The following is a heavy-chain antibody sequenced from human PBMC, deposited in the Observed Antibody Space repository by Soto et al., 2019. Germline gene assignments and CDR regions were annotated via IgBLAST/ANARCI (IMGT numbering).Heavy chain of an antibody. D-gene: IGHD6-6*01. J-gene: IGHJ6*02. Sequence: PSETLSLTCAVSGYSISSGYYWGCIRQPPGKGLEWIGSIYHSGSTYYNPSLTSRVTISVDTSKNQFSLKLSSVTAADTAVYYWARDLGIAARSYYGMDVWGQGTTVTVSS. CDR3: ARDLGIAARSYYGMDV. CDR1: GYSISSGYY. CDR2: IYHSGST. V-gene: IGHV4-38-2*02.